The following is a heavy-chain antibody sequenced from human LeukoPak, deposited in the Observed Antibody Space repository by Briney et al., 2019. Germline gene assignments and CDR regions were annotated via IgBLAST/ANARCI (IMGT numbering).Heavy chain of an antibody. CDR3: PTAPYYYDSSGYYRLDY. J-gene: IGHJ4*02. V-gene: IGHV1-24*01. D-gene: IGHD3-22*01. CDR2: FDPEDGET. CDR1: GYXLTELS. Sequence: ASVKVSCKVSGYXLTELSIHWVRQAPGKGLEWMGGFDPEDGETIYAQKFQGRVTMTEDTSTDTAYMELSSLRSEDTAVYYCPTAPYYYDSSGYYRLDYWGQGTLVTVSS.